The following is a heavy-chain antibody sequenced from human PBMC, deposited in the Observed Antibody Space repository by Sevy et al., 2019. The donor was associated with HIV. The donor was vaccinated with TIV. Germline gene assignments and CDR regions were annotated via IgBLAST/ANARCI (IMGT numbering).Heavy chain of an antibody. J-gene: IGHJ4*02. CDR3: SCQGLGGWYSEFDY. CDR2: ICGSGGST. CDR1: GFTFSSYA. V-gene: IGHV3-23*01. D-gene: IGHD6-19*01. Sequence: GGSLRLSCAASGFTFSSYAMSWVRQAPGKGLEWVSAICGSGGSTYYADSVKGRFTISRDNSKNTLYLQMNSLRAEDTAVYYWSCQGLGGWYSEFDYWGQGTLVTVSS.